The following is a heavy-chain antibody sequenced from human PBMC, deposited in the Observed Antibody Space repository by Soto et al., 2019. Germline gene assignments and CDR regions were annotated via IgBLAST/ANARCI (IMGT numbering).Heavy chain of an antibody. Sequence: ASVKVSCKASGYTFTSYDINWVRQATGQGLEWMGWMNPNSGNTGYAQKFQGRVTMTRNTSMSTAYMELSSLRSEDTAVYYCARGAYYYDSSGYYGNWCDPWGQGTLVTIAS. CDR1: GYTFTSYD. V-gene: IGHV1-8*01. D-gene: IGHD3-22*01. CDR2: MNPNSGNT. J-gene: IGHJ5*02. CDR3: ARGAYYYDSSGYYGNWCDP.